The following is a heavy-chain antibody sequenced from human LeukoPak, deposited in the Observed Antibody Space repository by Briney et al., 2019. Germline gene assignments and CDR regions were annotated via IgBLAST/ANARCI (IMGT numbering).Heavy chain of an antibody. J-gene: IGHJ3*02. V-gene: IGHV4-59*01. CDR3: ARLRRGSYFFPDAFDI. CDR2: IYYSRST. D-gene: IGHD1-26*01. Sequence: PSETLSLNCTVSGGSISNYYWSWIRQPPGKGLEWIGYIYYSRSTNYNPSLKSRVTISVDTSKNQFSLNLSSVTAADTAVYSCARLRRGSYFFPDAFDIWGQGTMVTVSS. CDR1: GGSISNYY.